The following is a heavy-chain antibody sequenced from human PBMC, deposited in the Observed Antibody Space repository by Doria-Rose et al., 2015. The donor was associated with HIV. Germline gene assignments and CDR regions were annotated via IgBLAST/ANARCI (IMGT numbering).Heavy chain of an antibody. J-gene: IGHJ6*02. Sequence: QVQLQQWDAGLVKPSETLSLTCAVFGGPFSGYYWSWIRQPPGKGLEWIGEINHSGSTSYKTSLKSRVTTPLDTSKTLSSLRLSSVTAADTAVYYCARGLLRGGWNDVDYYYGMDVWGQGTTVTVSS. V-gene: IGHV4-34*01. CDR1: GGPFSGYY. D-gene: IGHD1-1*01. CDR3: ARGLLRGGWNDVDYYYGMDV. CDR2: INHSGST.